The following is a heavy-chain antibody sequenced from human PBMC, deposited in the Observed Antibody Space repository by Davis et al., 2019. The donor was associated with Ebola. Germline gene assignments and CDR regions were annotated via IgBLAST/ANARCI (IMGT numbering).Heavy chain of an antibody. CDR3: LVIPAARTSDF. V-gene: IGHV3-74*01. D-gene: IGHD2-2*01. CDR1: GFTFRNYW. J-gene: IGHJ4*02. CDR2: INSDGSTT. Sequence: PGGSLRLSCAASGFTFRNYWMHWVRQAPGKGLVWVSRINSDGSTTNYADSVKGRFTISRDNAKNTLYLQMNSLRVEDTAVYYCLVIPAARTSDFWGQGTLVTVSS.